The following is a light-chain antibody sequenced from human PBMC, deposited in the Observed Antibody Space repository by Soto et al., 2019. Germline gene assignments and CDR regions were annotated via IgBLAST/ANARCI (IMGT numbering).Light chain of an antibody. Sequence: IVLTQSPGTLSLSPVERATLSCRASQSVSSSYLAWYQQKPGQAPRLLIYGASSRATGIPDRFSGSGSGTDFTLTISRLEPEDFAVYYCQQYGSSRRTFGQGTKVDI. CDR1: QSVSSSY. CDR3: QQYGSSRRT. CDR2: GAS. J-gene: IGKJ1*01. V-gene: IGKV3-20*01.